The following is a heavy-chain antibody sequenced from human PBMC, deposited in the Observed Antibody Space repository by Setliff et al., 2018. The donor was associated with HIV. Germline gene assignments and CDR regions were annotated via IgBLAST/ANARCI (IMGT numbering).Heavy chain of an antibody. J-gene: IGHJ4*02. CDR3: ARHAGSASFLDY. CDR1: GGSISSGGYY. D-gene: IGHD2-15*01. V-gene: IGHV4-39*01. Sequence: SETLSLTCTVSGGSISSGGYYWSWIRQPPGKGLEWIATIYYNGRTSYNPSLKSRVTISIDTSKNQFSLRLTSVTATDTALYYCARHAGSASFLDYWGQGALVTVSS. CDR2: IYYNGRT.